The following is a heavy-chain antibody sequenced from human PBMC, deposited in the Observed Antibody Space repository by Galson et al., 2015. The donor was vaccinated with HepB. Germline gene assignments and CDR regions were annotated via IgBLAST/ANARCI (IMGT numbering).Heavy chain of an antibody. CDR3: AHVMITFGGVIGPDAFDI. CDR1: GFSLRSTGVG. D-gene: IGHD3-16*02. CDR2: IYWDDDD. Sequence: PALVKPTQTLTLTCTFSGFSLRSTGVGVGWIRQPPGEALEWLAVIYWDDDDRYSPSLKSRLKITKDTSKNQVVLTMTNMDPVDTATYYCAHVMITFGGVIGPDAFDIWGQGTMVTVSS. J-gene: IGHJ3*02. V-gene: IGHV2-5*02.